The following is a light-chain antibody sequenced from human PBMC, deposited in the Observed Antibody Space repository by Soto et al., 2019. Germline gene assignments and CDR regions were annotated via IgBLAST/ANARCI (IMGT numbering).Light chain of an antibody. Sequence: QPVLTQPPSVSAAPGQKVTISCSGSSSNIGNNYVSWYQQLPGTAPKLLIHDNNQRPSETPDRFSGSKSGTSATLGITGLQTGDEADYYCGTWDTSLSVVVFGGGTKLTVL. J-gene: IGLJ2*01. CDR2: DNN. CDR1: SSNIGNNY. V-gene: IGLV1-51*01. CDR3: GTWDTSLSVVV.